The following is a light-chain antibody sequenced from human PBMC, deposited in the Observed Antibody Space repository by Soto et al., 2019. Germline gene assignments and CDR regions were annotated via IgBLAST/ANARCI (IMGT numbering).Light chain of an antibody. CDR1: SNDVGGFNY. V-gene: IGLV2-14*01. CDR2: EVR. CDR3: SSYTSISTVV. Sequence: QSGLTQPASVSGSPGQSITISCTGTSNDVGGFNYVSWYQQHPGKVPKLLIYEVRNRPSGVSPRFSGSRSGNTASLIISGLQAEAEADYYCSSYTSISTVVFGGGTKVTVL. J-gene: IGLJ3*02.